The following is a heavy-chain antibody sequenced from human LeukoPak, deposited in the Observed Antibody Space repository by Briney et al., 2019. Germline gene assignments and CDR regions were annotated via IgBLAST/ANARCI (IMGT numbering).Heavy chain of an antibody. V-gene: IGHV3-7*01. CDR1: GFTFSSYW. CDR2: IKQDGSEK. CDR3: AREGGFGYDDAFDT. D-gene: IGHD3-16*02. Sequence: PGGSLRLSCAASGFTFSSYWMTWVRQAPGKGLEWVANIKQDGSEKYYVDSLQGRFTVSRDNAENSVYLQMNSLRAEDTAVYYCAREGGFGYDDAFDTWGHGTMVTVSS. J-gene: IGHJ3*02.